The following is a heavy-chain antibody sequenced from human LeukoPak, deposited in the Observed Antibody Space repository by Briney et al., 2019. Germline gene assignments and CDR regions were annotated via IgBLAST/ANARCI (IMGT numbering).Heavy chain of an antibody. J-gene: IGHJ2*01. Sequence: SETLSLTCTVSGGSISSYYWSWIRRPPGKGLEWIGYIYYSGSTNYNPSLKSRVTISVDTSKNQFSLKLSSVTAADTAVYYCARELYWWYFDLWGRGTLVTVSS. V-gene: IGHV4-59*01. CDR1: GGSISSYY. CDR3: ARELYWWYFDL. CDR2: IYYSGST. D-gene: IGHD2-8*02.